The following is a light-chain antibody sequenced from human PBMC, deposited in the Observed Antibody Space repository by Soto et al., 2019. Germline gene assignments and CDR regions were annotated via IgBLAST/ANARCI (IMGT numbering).Light chain of an antibody. CDR2: GAS. CDR1: QSVTGS. J-gene: IGKJ1*01. V-gene: IGKV3D-15*01. CDR3: QQYNDWPRT. Sequence: EIVLTQSPATLSLSPGERVTLSCRASQSVTGSSIAWFQQKPGQAPRLLMYGASNRATGFPARFSGSGSGTDFTLTISRLQSEDFAVYYCQQYNDWPRTFGQGTKVDIK.